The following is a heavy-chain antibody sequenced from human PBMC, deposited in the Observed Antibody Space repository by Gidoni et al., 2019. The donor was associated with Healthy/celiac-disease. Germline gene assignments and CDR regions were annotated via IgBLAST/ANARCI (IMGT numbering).Heavy chain of an antibody. CDR3: ARRYCSGGSCYPRKDAFDI. CDR1: GGTFSSYA. J-gene: IGHJ3*02. CDR2: IIPIFGIA. Sequence: QVQLVQSGAEVKKPGSSVKVSCKASGGTFSSYAISWVRQAPGQGLEWMGRIIPIFGIANYAQKFQGRVTITADKSTSTAYMELSSLRSEDTAVYYCARRYCSGGSCYPRKDAFDIWGQGTMVTVSS. V-gene: IGHV1-69*04. D-gene: IGHD2-15*01.